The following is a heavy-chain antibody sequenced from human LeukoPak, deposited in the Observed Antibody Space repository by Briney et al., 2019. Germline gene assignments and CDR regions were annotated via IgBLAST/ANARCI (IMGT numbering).Heavy chain of an antibody. V-gene: IGHV3-30-3*01. D-gene: IGHD4-23*01. CDR1: GFTFSSYA. Sequence: GGSLRLSCAASGFTFSSYAMHWVRQAPGKGLEWVAVISYDGSSKYYADSVKGRFTISRDNSKNTLYLQMNSLRAEDTAVYYCARDLTPWGGNPDDAFDIWGQGTMVTVSS. CDR3: ARDLTPWGGNPDDAFDI. J-gene: IGHJ3*02. CDR2: ISYDGSSK.